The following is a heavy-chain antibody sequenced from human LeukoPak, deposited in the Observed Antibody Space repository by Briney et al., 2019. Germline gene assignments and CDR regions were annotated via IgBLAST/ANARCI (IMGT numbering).Heavy chain of an antibody. CDR2: ISGSGGST. J-gene: IGHJ4*02. Sequence: GGSLRLSCAASGFTFSSYAMSWVRQAPGKGLEWVSAISGSGGSTYYADSVKGRFTISRDNSKNTLYLQMNSLRAEDTAVYYCAKDIVVVPAARWGDYWGQGTLVTVPS. D-gene: IGHD2-2*01. V-gene: IGHV3-23*01. CDR3: AKDIVVVPAARWGDY. CDR1: GFTFSSYA.